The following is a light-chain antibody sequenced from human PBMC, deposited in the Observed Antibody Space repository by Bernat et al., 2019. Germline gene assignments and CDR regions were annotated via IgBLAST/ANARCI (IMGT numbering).Light chain of an antibody. CDR2: GDN. J-gene: IGLJ1*01. V-gene: IGLV1-40*01. Sequence: QSVLTQPPSLSGAPGQRVTISCSGTTSNIRARHDVQWYQQVPGTAPKLLIFGDNNRPSGVPDRFSASKSGSSASLIITGLQAEDEGDYFCQSYDNTLTSAVFGSGTEVTVL. CDR3: QSYDNTLTSAV. CDR1: TSNIRARHD.